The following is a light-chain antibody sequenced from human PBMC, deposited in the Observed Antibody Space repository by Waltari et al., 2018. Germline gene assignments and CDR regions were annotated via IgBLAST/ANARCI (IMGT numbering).Light chain of an antibody. CDR3: QQSSSTLT. J-gene: IGKJ4*01. CDR2: GAS. V-gene: IGKV1-39*01. Sequence: DIQMTQSPSSLSASIGARVTITCRASQSVGIYLNWYQQKPGKAPKLLIYGASTLHSGVPSRFSGSGSGTDFTLTITSLQPEDSATYCCQQSSSTLTFGGGTRVEI. CDR1: QSVGIY.